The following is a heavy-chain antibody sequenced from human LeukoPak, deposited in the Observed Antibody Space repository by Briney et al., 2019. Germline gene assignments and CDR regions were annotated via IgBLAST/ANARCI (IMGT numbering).Heavy chain of an antibody. J-gene: IGHJ6*02. D-gene: IGHD4-17*01. CDR2: IYSGGST. Sequence: PGGSLRLSCAASGFTVSSNYMSWVRQAPGKGLEWVSVIYSGGSTYYADSVKGRFTISRDNSKNTLYLQMNSLRAEDTAVYYCARTRGDGVPHCYYYGMDVWGQGTTVTVSS. CDR1: GFTVSSNY. V-gene: IGHV3-66*02. CDR3: ARTRGDGVPHCYYYGMDV.